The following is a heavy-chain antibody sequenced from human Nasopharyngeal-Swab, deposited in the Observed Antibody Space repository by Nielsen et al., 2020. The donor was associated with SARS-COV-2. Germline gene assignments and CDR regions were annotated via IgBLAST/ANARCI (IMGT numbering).Heavy chain of an antibody. Sequence: GGSLRLSCTASGFTFGDYAMSWFRQAPGKGLEWVGFIRSKAYGGTTEYAASVKGRFTISRDDSKSIAYLQMNSLKTEDTAVYYCTRDPGWELLPAGEDAFDIWGQGTMVTVSS. CDR2: IRSKAYGGTT. J-gene: IGHJ3*02. D-gene: IGHD1-26*01. CDR1: GFTFGDYA. CDR3: TRDPGWELLPAGEDAFDI. V-gene: IGHV3-49*03.